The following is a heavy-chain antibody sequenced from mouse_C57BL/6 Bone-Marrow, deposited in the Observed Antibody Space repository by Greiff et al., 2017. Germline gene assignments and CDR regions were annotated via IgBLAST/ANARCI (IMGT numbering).Heavy chain of an antibody. CDR2: IHPNSGST. CDR1: GYTFTSHW. J-gene: IGHJ3*01. V-gene: IGHV1-64*01. D-gene: IGHD1-1*01. Sequence: QVQLQQPGAELVKPGASVKLSCKASGYTFTSHWMHWVKQRPGQGLEWIGMIHPNSGSTNYNEKFKSKATLTVDKSSSTAYMQLSSLTSEDSAVYYCARDGDGSSFAYWGQGTLVTVSA. CDR3: ARDGDGSSFAY.